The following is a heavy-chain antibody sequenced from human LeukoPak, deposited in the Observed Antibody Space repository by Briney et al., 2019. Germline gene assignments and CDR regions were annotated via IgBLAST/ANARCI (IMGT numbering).Heavy chain of an antibody. V-gene: IGHV3-30*02. CDR3: AKDADSSGWYCDY. J-gene: IGHJ4*02. CDR2: IRYDGSKK. D-gene: IGHD6-19*01. Sequence: GGSLRLSCAASGFTFSSYGMHWVRQAPGKGLEWVAFIRYDGSKKNYAESVKGRFTISRDNSKNTLYLQMNSLRAEDTAVYYCAKDADSSGWYCDYWGQGTLVTVSS. CDR1: GFTFSSYG.